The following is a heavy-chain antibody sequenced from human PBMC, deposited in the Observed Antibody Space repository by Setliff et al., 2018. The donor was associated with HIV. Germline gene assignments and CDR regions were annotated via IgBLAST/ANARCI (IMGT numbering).Heavy chain of an antibody. D-gene: IGHD2-2*01. CDR2: FYYSGST. J-gene: IGHJ6*02. CDR1: GGSISDNKYY. V-gene: IGHV4-39*07. CDR3: ARGHCSGTNCYGVDYYGMDV. Sequence: SETLSLTCSVSGGSISDNKYYWGWIRQPPGKGLEWIGSFYYSGSTSYNPSLKSRVSMSVDKSKNQFSVKLTSVTAADTAVYYCARGHCSGTNCYGVDYYGMDVWGQGTTVTVSS.